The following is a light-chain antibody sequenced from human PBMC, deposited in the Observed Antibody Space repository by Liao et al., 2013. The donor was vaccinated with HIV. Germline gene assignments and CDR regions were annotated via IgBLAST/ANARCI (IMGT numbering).Light chain of an antibody. Sequence: SYELTQPPSVSLAPGKTARITCGGNNIGSKSVQWYQQKPGQAPVLVMFSDSDRPAGIPERFSASNSGNTATLTISWVEAGDEADYYCQVWDSNSDHHVFGTGTKVTVL. V-gene: IGLV3-21*04. CDR2: SDS. J-gene: IGLJ1*01. CDR3: QVWDSNSDHHV. CDR1: NIGSKS.